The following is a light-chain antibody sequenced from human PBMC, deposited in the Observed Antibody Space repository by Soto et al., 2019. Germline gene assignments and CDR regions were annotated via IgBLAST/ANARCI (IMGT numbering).Light chain of an antibody. CDR3: QKYDSAPFT. CDR2: GAS. V-gene: IGKV1-27*01. J-gene: IGKJ3*01. Sequence: DIQMTQSPSSLSASVGDRVIITCRASQGISNYLAWYQQKPGKVPNVLIYGASTLQSGVPSRFSGSGSGTDFTLTISSLHPEDVATYYCQKYDSAPFTFGPGTKVDIK. CDR1: QGISNY.